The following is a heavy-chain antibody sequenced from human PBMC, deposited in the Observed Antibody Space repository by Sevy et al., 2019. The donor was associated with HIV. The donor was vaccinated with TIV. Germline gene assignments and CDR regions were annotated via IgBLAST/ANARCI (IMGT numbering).Heavy chain of an antibody. D-gene: IGHD3-3*01. V-gene: IGHV1-2*02. CDR3: ARGKREEWLLYLDN. J-gene: IGHJ4*02. CDR1: GYTFAAYY. CDR2: IYPNGGDT. Sequence: ASVKVSYKTSGYTFAAYYIHWVRQAPGQGPEWLGWIYPNGGDTTSAQKFQGRVTVTMSTSINTVYMELNRLRSDDTAVYYCARGKREEWLLYLDNWGQGTLVTVSS.